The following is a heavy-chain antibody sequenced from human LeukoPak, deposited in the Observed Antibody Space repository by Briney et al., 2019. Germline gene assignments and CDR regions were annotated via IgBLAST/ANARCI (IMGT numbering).Heavy chain of an antibody. Sequence: ASVKVSCKASGGTFSSYAISWVRQAPGQGLEWMGGIIPIFGTANYAQKFQGRVSITADKITSTAYMALSSLRSEDTAVYYCARSKGGLWFGETYNWFDPWGQGPLVTVSS. CDR2: IIPIFGTA. J-gene: IGHJ5*02. CDR3: ARSKGGLWFGETYNWFDP. CDR1: GGTFSSYA. V-gene: IGHV1-69*06. D-gene: IGHD3-10*01.